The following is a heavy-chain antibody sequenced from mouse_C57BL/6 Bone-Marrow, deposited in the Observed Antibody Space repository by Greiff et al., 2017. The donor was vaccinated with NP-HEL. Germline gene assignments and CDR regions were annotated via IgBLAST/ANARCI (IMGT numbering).Heavy chain of an antibody. V-gene: IGHV5-2*01. Sequence: VQLKESGGGLVQPGESLKLSCESNEYEFPSHDMSWVRKTPEKRLELVAAINSDGGSTYYPDTMERRFIISRDNTKKTLYLQMSSLRSEDTALYYCARRGQLRLRRYFDYWGQGTTLTVSS. CDR3: ARRGQLRLRRYFDY. D-gene: IGHD3-2*02. CDR2: INSDGGST. CDR1: EYEFPSHD. J-gene: IGHJ2*01.